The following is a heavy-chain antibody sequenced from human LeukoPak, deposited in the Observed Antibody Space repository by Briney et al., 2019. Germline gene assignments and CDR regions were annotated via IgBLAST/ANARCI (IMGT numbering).Heavy chain of an antibody. D-gene: IGHD4-23*01. Sequence: GGSLRLSRAASGFTFSSYGRHWVRQAPGKGLEWVAVISYDGSNKYYADSVKGRFTISRDNSKNTLYLQMNSLRAEDTAVYYCANFDYGGNDPHFDYWGQGTLVTVSS. J-gene: IGHJ4*02. V-gene: IGHV3-30*18. CDR2: ISYDGSNK. CDR1: GFTFSSYG. CDR3: ANFDYGGNDPHFDY.